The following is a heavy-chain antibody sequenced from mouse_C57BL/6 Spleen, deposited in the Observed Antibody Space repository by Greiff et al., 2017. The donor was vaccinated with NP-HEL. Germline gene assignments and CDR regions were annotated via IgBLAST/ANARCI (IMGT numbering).Heavy chain of an antibody. CDR3: ARGGVTNWDWDY. CDR2: INPNNGGT. V-gene: IGHV1-26*01. Sequence: VQLQQSGPELVKPGASVKISCKASGYTFTDYYMNWVKQSHGKSLEWIGDINPNNGGTSYNQKFKGKATLTVDKSSSTAYMELRSLTSEDSAVYYCARGGVTNWDWDYWGQGTTLTVSS. CDR1: GYTFTDYY. J-gene: IGHJ2*01. D-gene: IGHD4-1*01.